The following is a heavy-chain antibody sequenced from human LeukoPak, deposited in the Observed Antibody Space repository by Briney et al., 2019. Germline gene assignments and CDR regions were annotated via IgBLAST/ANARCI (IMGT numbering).Heavy chain of an antibody. V-gene: IGHV3-53*05. J-gene: IGHJ4*02. CDR1: GFSVSTNY. CDR2: LYDSNEN. Sequence: AGGSLRLSCVASGFSVSTNYMTWVRQAPGKGPEWVSVLYDSNENFYLAAVEGRFFISRDSPTNTLYLQMNSLRPEDTAVYYCARGLSGHPIFGSGLSDYWGRGTLVTVSS. D-gene: IGHD3-10*01. CDR3: ARGLSGHPIFGSGLSDY.